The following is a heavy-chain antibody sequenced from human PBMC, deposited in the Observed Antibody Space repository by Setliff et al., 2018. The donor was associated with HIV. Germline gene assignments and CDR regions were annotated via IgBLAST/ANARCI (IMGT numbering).Heavy chain of an antibody. Sequence: PSETLSLTCTVSGGSISSGNYYWSWIRQPAGKGLEWIGRIYSSGSTNYNPSLKSRVTISINTSKNQFSLKLSSVTAADTAVYYCARDGDIVVVPASPQGYYYYMDVWGKGTTVTVSS. CDR2: IYSSGST. CDR1: GGSISSGNYY. CDR3: ARDGDIVVVPASPQGYYYYMDV. V-gene: IGHV4-61*02. J-gene: IGHJ6*03. D-gene: IGHD2-2*01.